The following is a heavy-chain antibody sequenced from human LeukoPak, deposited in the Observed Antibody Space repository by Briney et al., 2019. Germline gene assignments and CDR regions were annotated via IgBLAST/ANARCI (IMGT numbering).Heavy chain of an antibody. V-gene: IGHV7-4-1*02. CDR1: GYTFTSYA. CDR2: INTNTGNP. D-gene: IGHD3-22*01. Sequence: ASVKASCKASGYTFTSYAMNWVRQAPGQGLEWTGWINTNTGNPTYAQGFTGRFVFSLDTSVSTAYLQISSLKAEDTAVYYCARDLRAYYYDSSGYFYYWGQGTLVTVSS. J-gene: IGHJ4*02. CDR3: ARDLRAYYYDSSGYFYY.